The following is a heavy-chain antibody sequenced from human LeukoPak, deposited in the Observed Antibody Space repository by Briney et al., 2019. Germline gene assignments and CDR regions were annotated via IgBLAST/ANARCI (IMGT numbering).Heavy chain of an antibody. V-gene: IGHV3-30*04. Sequence: GGSLRLSCAASVFTFSSCAMHWVRQAPGKGLEWVAVISYDGGNKYYADSVKGRFTISRDNSKNTLYLQMSSLRAEDTAVYYCARSGSGILTGYYSGVWYWGQGTLVTVSS. CDR2: ISYDGGNK. CDR3: ARSGSGILTGYYSGVWY. CDR1: VFTFSSCA. J-gene: IGHJ4*02. D-gene: IGHD3-9*01.